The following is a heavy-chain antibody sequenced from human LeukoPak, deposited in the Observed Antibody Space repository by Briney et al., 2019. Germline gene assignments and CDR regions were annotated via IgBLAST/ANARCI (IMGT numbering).Heavy chain of an antibody. J-gene: IGHJ4*02. D-gene: IGHD3-22*01. V-gene: IGHV4-59*12. Sequence: SETLSLTCTVSGGSISSYYWSWIRQPPGKGLEWIGYIYYSGSTNYNPSLKSRVTISVDTSKNQFSLKLSSVTAADTAVYYCARDDYYDSSGPSAFDYWGQGTLVTVSS. CDR1: GGSISSYY. CDR3: ARDDYYDSSGPSAFDY. CDR2: IYYSGST.